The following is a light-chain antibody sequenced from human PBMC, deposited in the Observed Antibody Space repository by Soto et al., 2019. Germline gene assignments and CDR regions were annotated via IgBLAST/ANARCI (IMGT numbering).Light chain of an antibody. V-gene: IGLV2-8*02. CDR3: ISHAGASNV. Sequence: QSALTQPPSASRSPGQSVAISCTGTSSDVGATDYVSWYQQHSGKAPKLLLYEVNKRPSGVPDRFSGSKSGNTASLTVSALQADDEADYYCISHAGASNVLGTGTKVTVL. J-gene: IGLJ1*01. CDR2: EVN. CDR1: SSDVGATDY.